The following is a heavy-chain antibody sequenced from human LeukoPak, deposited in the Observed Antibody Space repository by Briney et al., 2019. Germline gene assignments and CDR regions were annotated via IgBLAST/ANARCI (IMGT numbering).Heavy chain of an antibody. D-gene: IGHD3-22*01. CDR1: GFTFSSYE. J-gene: IGHJ4*02. CDR2: ISSSGSTI. CDR3: ARSRSGYYYSDLDY. V-gene: IGHV3-48*03. Sequence: GGSLRLSCAASGFTFSSYEMNWVRQGPGKGREWVSYISSSGSTIYYADSVKGRFTISRDNSKNTLYLQMNSLRAEDTAVYYCARSRSGYYYSDLDYWGQGTLVTVSS.